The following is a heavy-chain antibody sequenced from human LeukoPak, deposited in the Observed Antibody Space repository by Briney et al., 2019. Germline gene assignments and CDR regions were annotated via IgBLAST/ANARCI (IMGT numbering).Heavy chain of an antibody. V-gene: IGHV1-69*04. CDR2: IIPILGIA. CDR1: GGTFSSYA. Sequence: GASVKVSCKASGGTFSSYAISWVRQAPGQGLEWMGRIIPILGIANYAQKFQGRVTITADKSTSTAYMELNSLRGEDTAVYYCAKVSQWGSSRWYEGDWGQGTLVTVSS. D-gene: IGHD6-13*01. J-gene: IGHJ4*02. CDR3: AKVSQWGSSRWYEGD.